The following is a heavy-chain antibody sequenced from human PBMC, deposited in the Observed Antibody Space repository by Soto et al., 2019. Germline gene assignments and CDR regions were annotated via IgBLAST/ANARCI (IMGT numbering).Heavy chain of an antibody. CDR2: IWYDGSNK. V-gene: IGHV3-33*01. CDR3: ARATNYYDSSGLCY. J-gene: IGHJ4*02. CDR1: GFTFSSYG. D-gene: IGHD3-22*01. Sequence: QVQLVESGGGVVQPGRSLRLSCAASGFTFSSYGMHWVRQAPGKGLEWVAVIWYDGSNKYYADSVKGRFTISRDNSKNTLYLQMNSLRAEDTAVYYCARATNYYDSSGLCYWGQGTLVTVSS.